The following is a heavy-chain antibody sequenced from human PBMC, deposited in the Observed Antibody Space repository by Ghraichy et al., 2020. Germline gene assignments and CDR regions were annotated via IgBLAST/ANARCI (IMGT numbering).Heavy chain of an antibody. V-gene: IGHV4-4*09. CDR3: ARHSYYYDSSGAYNWFDP. D-gene: IGHD3-22*01. Sequence: SETLSLTCTVSGGSISSYYWSWIRQPPGKGLEWIGYIYTSGSTNYNPSLKSRVTISVDTSKNQFSLKLSSVTAADTAVYYCARHSYYYDSSGAYNWFDPWGQGTLVTVSS. J-gene: IGHJ5*02. CDR1: GGSISSYY. CDR2: IYTSGST.